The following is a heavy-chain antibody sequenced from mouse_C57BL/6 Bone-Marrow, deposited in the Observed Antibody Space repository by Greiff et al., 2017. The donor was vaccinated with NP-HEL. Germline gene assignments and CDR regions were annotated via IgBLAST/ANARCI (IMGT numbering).Heavy chain of an antibody. CDR3: ARSDGYVYYAMDY. CDR2: INPSSGYT. D-gene: IGHD2-2*01. V-gene: IGHV1-7*01. Sequence: QVQLQQSGAELAKPGASVKLSCKASGYTFTSYWMHWVKQRPGQGLEWIGYINPSSGYTKYNQKFKDKATLTADKSSTTAYMQLSRLTDEDSAVYYCARSDGYVYYAMDYWGQGTSVTVSS. CDR1: GYTFTSYW. J-gene: IGHJ4*01.